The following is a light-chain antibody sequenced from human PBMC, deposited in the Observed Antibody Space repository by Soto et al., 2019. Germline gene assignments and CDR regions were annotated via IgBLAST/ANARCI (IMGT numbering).Light chain of an antibody. J-gene: IGKJ1*01. CDR2: LGS. Sequence: DIVMTQSPLSLPVTPGEPASISCRSSQSLLHNDGYNFLGWYLQKPGQSPQLLIYLGSNRASGVPDRFSGSGSGADFTLKISRVEADYVGVYYCMQALQIPWTVGQGTKVEIK. CDR3: MQALQIPWT. V-gene: IGKV2-28*01. CDR1: QSLLHNDGYNF.